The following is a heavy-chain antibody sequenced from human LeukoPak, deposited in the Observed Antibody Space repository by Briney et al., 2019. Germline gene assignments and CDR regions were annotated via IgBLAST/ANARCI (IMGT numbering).Heavy chain of an antibody. Sequence: ASVKVSCKASGCTFTSYGISWVRQAPGQGLEWMGWISAYNGNTNYAQKLQGRVTMTTDTSTSTAYMELRSLRSDDTAVYYCARDRSVLYDYVWGSYRFDYWGQGPLVTVSS. CDR3: ARDRSVLYDYVWGSYRFDY. CDR1: GCTFTSYG. D-gene: IGHD3-16*02. J-gene: IGHJ4*02. CDR2: ISAYNGNT. V-gene: IGHV1-18*01.